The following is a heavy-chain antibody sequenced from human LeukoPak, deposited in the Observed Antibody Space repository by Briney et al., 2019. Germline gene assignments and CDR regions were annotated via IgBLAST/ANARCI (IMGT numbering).Heavy chain of an antibody. Sequence: GGSLRLSCAASGFTFSSYTMHWVRQAPGKGLEWVAVISYDGSNKYYADSVKGRFTISRDNSKNTLYLQMNSLRAEDTAVYYCAKDQGGYDPAFDYWGQGTLVTVSS. D-gene: IGHD5-12*01. CDR3: AKDQGGYDPAFDY. J-gene: IGHJ4*02. CDR2: ISYDGSNK. CDR1: GFTFSSYT. V-gene: IGHV3-30-3*01.